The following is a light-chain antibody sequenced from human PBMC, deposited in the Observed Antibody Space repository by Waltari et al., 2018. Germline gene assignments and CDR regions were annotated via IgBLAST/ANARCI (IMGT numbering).Light chain of an antibody. Sequence: DIVMTQSPDSLAASLGARATINCKSSQSVLYSSNNKNYLAWYQQKPGQPPKLLIYWASTRESGVPDRFSGSGSGTDFTLTISSLQAEDVAVYYCQQYYGTPCTFGGGTKVEMK. J-gene: IGKJ4*01. V-gene: IGKV4-1*01. CDR1: QSVLYSSNNKNY. CDR3: QQYYGTPCT. CDR2: WAS.